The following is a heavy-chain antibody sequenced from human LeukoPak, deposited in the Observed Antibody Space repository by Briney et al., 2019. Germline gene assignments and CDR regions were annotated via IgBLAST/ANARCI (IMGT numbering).Heavy chain of an antibody. CDR2: ISGSSSTI. D-gene: IGHD1-26*01. CDR3: ARGVVGATVGY. CDR1: GFSFSSYI. V-gene: IGHV3-48*01. Sequence: GGSLRLSCAASGFSFSSYIMNWVRQAPGKGLEWLSHISGSSSTIYYADSVRGRFTVSRDNAKNSLYLQMDSLRVEDTAVYYCARGVVGATVGYWGQGTLVTVSS. J-gene: IGHJ4*02.